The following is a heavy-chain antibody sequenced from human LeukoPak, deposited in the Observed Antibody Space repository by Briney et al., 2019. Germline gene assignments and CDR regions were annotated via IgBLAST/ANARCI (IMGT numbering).Heavy chain of an antibody. CDR2: TYYRSKWYN. Sequence: SQTLSLICAISGDSVSSNSAAWNWIRQSPSRGLEWLGRTYYRSKWYNDYAVSVKSRITINPDTSKNQFSLQLNSVTPEDTAVYYCARDQPRGLLWFGERAFDIWGQGTMVTVSS. CDR1: GDSVSSNSAA. V-gene: IGHV6-1*01. D-gene: IGHD3-10*01. CDR3: ARDQPRGLLWFGERAFDI. J-gene: IGHJ3*02.